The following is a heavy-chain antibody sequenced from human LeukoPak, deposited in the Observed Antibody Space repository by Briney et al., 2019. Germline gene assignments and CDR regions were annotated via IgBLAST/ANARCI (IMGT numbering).Heavy chain of an antibody. CDR2: IYPGDSDT. CDR3: ARRDGYCSSTSCYADYYYGIDV. V-gene: IGHV5-51*01. J-gene: IGHJ6*02. Sequence: GESLKISCKGSGYSFTSYWIGWVRQMPGKGLEWMGIIYPGDSDTTYSPSFQGQVTISADKSISTAYLQWSSLKASDTAMYYCARRDGYCSSTSCYADYYYGIDVWGQGTTATVSS. CDR1: GYSFTSYW. D-gene: IGHD2-2*01.